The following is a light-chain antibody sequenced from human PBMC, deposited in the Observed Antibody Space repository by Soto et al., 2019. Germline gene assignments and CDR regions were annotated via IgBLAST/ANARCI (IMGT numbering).Light chain of an antibody. CDR1: QSISSN. V-gene: IGKV3-15*01. CDR2: GAS. J-gene: IGKJ1*01. Sequence: EVVMTQSPATLSVSPGERVTISCRASQSISSNLAWYQLKAGQTPRLLVYGASTRATGFPGKFSGSGSGTEFTLTISDLQSEDFAVYFCQQYNDWPPTFGQGTKV. CDR3: QQYNDWPPT.